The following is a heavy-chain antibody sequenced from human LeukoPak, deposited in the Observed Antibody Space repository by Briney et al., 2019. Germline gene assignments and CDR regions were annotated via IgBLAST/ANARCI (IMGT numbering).Heavy chain of an antibody. Sequence: GGSLRLSCAASGFTFSSYSMYWVRQAPGKGLEWVSGISGSGVGTYYADSVQGRFTISRDNSMKTLYLQMNSLRVEDTAVYYCAKLSGSHTSNFGYWGQGTLVTVSS. J-gene: IGHJ4*02. CDR3: AKLSGSHTSNFGY. V-gene: IGHV3-23*01. CDR2: ISGSGVGT. D-gene: IGHD1-26*01. CDR1: GFTFSSYS.